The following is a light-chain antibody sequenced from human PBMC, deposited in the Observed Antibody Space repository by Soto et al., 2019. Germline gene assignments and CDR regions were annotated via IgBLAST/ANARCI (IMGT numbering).Light chain of an antibody. CDR1: SSNIGINY. Sequence: QSVLTQPPSVSAAPGQNVTISCSGNSSNIGINYVSWYQHLPGTAPTLLIYDNHRRPSGIPDRFSASKSGTTATLGITGLQTGDEADYYCATWDSSLRAGVIGGGTKVTV. CDR2: DNH. V-gene: IGLV1-51*01. J-gene: IGLJ2*01. CDR3: ATWDSSLRAGV.